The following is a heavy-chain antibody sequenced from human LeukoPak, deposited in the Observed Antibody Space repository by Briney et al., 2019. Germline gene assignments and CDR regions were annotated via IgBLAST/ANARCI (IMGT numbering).Heavy chain of an antibody. CDR1: GYTFTDYY. V-gene: IGHV1-18*04. Sequence: ASVKVSCKASGYTFTDYYLHWVRQAPGQGLEWMGWISAYNGNTNYAQKLQGRVTMTTDTSTSTAYMELRSLRSDDTAVYYCARDQGITIFGVVIKPSIYYYMGVWGKGTTVTVSS. D-gene: IGHD3-3*01. J-gene: IGHJ6*03. CDR3: ARDQGITIFGVVIKPSIYYYMGV. CDR2: ISAYNGNT.